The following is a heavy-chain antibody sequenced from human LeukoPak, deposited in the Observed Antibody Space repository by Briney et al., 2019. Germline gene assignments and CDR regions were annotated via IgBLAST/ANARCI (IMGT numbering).Heavy chain of an antibody. CDR1: GLTFSSWW. V-gene: IGHV3-7*01. J-gene: IGHJ4*02. D-gene: IGHD6-19*01. Sequence: GGSLRLSCAASGLTFSSWWMSWVRQAPGKWLEWVANIKQDGSEKYYVDSVEGRFTISRDNAKNSLYLQMKSLRVEDTAIYYGAIHSSGWYLGGQGTLVTVSS. CDR2: IKQDGSEK. CDR3: AIHSSGWYL.